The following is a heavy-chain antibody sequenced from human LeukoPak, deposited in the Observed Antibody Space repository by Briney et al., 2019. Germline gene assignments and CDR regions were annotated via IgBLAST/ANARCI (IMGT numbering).Heavy chain of an antibody. D-gene: IGHD6-13*01. CDR1: GFTFSDCY. J-gene: IGHJ4*02. CDR2: ISSSSSYT. CDR3: ARDIAAAGKDY. V-gene: IGHV3-11*06. Sequence: GGSLRLSCAASGFTFSDCYMSWIRQAPGKGLEWVSYISSSSSYTNYADSVKGRFTISRDNAKNSLYLQMNSLRAEDTAVYYCARDIAAAGKDYWGQGTLVTVSS.